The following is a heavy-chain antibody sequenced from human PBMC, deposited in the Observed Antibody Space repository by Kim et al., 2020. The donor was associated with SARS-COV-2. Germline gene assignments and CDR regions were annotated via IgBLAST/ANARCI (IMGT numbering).Heavy chain of an antibody. Sequence: GGSLRLSCAASGFIFSNACMSWVRQAPGKGLEWVGRIKSKIGGGTTDFAATVKGRASISRDDSSSTLSLLMDSPKSADTSVYYCTTEGRYSNNWHIDYWG. CDR1: GFIFSNAC. V-gene: IGHV3-15*01. J-gene: IGHJ4*01. CDR2: IKSKIGGGTT. CDR3: TTEGRYSNNWHIDY. D-gene: IGHD6-13*01.